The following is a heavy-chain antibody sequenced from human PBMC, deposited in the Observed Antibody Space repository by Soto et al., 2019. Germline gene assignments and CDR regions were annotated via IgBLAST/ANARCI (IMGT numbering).Heavy chain of an antibody. J-gene: IGHJ4*02. CDR2: ISHDGRED. V-gene: IGHV3-30*18. CDR3: TKDRSAGCCGYCHLDY. D-gene: IGHD2-21*02. Sequence: QVQLVESGGGVVQPGRSLRLSCAASGFTFSSHGMHWFLQAPGKGLEWVSVISHDGREDYYAESVRGRFTISRENSKNTLYMQRSSLRPEDTAVYYWTKDRSAGCCGYCHLDYGGQGSLVSVSS. CDR1: GFTFSSHG.